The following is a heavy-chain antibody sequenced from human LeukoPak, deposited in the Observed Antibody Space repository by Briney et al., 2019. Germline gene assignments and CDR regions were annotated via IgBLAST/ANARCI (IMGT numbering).Heavy chain of an antibody. V-gene: IGHV3-23*01. CDR2: ISGSGGST. Sequence: PGGSLRLSCAASGFTFSSYAMSWVRQAPGKGLEWVSTISGSGGSTYYADSVKGRFTISGDHSKNTLYLQMNSLRAEDTAVYYCARPKNRENYWRAFDIWGQGTMVTVSS. D-gene: IGHD1-7*01. J-gene: IGHJ3*02. CDR1: GFTFSSYA. CDR3: ARPKNRENYWRAFDI.